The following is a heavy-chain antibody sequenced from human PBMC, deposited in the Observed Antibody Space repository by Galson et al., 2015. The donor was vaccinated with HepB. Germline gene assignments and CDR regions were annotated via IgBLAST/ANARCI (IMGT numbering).Heavy chain of an antibody. Sequence: SLRLSCAASGFTFSNYEMKWVRQAPGKGLEWISYISSSGSSIFYADSMKGRFTISRDNAKNSLYLQMNSLRVEDTAVYYCARRYCSSTSCLIDYWGQGTLVTVSS. D-gene: IGHD2-2*01. V-gene: IGHV3-48*03. CDR1: GFTFSNYE. J-gene: IGHJ4*02. CDR2: ISSSGSSI. CDR3: ARRYCSSTSCLIDY.